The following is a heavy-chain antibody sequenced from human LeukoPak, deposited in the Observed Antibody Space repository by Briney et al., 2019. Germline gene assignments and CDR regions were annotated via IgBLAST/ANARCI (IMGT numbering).Heavy chain of an antibody. CDR2: MNPNSGNT. CDR3: ARALSWTTDSYYYMDV. J-gene: IGHJ6*03. V-gene: IGHV1-8*01. D-gene: IGHD3/OR15-3a*01. CDR1: GYTFTSYD. Sequence: EASVKVSSKASGYTFTSYDINWVRQATGQGLEWMGWMNPNSGNTGYAQKFQGRVTMTKNTSITTAYMELSSLRSEDTAVYYCARALSWTTDSYYYMDVWGKGTTVTVSS.